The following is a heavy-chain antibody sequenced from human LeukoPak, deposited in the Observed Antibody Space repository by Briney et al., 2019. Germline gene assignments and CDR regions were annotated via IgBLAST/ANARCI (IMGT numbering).Heavy chain of an antibody. J-gene: IGHJ4*02. CDR1: GGSISSGGYS. Sequence: SETLSLTCAVSGGSISSGGYSWSWIRQPPGKGLEWIGYIYHSGSTYYNPSLKSRVTISVDTSKNQFSLKLSSVTAADTAVYYCARGAPLRYFDYWGQGTLVTVSS. D-gene: IGHD3-9*01. CDR2: IYHSGST. CDR3: ARGAPLRYFDY. V-gene: IGHV4-30-2*01.